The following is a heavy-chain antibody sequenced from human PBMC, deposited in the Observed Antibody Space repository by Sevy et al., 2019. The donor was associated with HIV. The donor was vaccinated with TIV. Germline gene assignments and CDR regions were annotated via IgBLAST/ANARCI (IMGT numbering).Heavy chain of an antibody. V-gene: IGHV3-21*01. CDR3: TREASAAGTSFGLDV. Sequence: GGSLRLSCVGSGFNFNKHFMVWVRQAPGRGLQWVSSISSRSGYIFYSDSVRGRFTISRDNAKNSLFLEMNNLGVEDTAVYYCTREASAAGTSFGLDVWGQGTTVNVSS. CDR1: GFNFNKHF. J-gene: IGHJ6*02. D-gene: IGHD6-13*01. CDR2: ISSRSGYI.